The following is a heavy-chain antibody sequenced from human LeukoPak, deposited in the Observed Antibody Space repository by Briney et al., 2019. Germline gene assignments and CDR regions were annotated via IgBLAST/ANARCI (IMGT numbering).Heavy chain of an antibody. CDR2: IYYSGST. J-gene: IGHJ4*02. V-gene: IGHV4-59*01. CDR1: GGSLSSYY. Sequence: PSETLSLTCTVSGGSLSSYYWSWIRQPPGKGLEWIGYIYYSGSTNYNPSLKSRVTISVDTSKNQFSPKLSSVTAADTAVYYYARYRVGSALDYWGQGTLVTVSS. D-gene: IGHD1-26*01. CDR3: ARYRVGSALDY.